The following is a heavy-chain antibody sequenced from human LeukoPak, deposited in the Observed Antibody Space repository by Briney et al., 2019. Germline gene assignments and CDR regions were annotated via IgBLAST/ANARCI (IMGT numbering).Heavy chain of an antibody. J-gene: IGHJ4*02. CDR1: GYTFTGYY. CDR2: INPNSGGT. Sequence: ASVKVSCKASGYTFTGYYMHWVRQAPGQGLEWMGWINPNSGGTNYAQKFQGRVTMTRDTSISTAYMELSRLRSDDTAVYYCARGGAYYDFWSGPRYHTYYFDYWGQGTLVTVSS. D-gene: IGHD3-3*01. V-gene: IGHV1-2*02. CDR3: ARGGAYYDFWSGPRYHTYYFDY.